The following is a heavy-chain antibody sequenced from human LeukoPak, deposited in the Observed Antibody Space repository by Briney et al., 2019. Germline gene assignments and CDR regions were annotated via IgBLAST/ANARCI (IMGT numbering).Heavy chain of an antibody. J-gene: IGHJ6*02. D-gene: IGHD6-19*01. V-gene: IGHV3-23*01. CDR2: ISNSGDTT. CDR1: GFTFRSYA. Sequence: TGGSLRLSCAASGFTFRSYAMSWVRQAPGKGLEWVSVISNSGDTTYYADSVKGRFTISRDNSKNTLYLQMNSLRAEDTAVYYCAKDSVAGTDKYYYAMDVWGQGTTVTVSS. CDR3: AKDSVAGTDKYYYAMDV.